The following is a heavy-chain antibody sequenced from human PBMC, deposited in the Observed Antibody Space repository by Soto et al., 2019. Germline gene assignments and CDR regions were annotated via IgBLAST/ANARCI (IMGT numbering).Heavy chain of an antibody. V-gene: IGHV4-31*03. CDR1: GGSISSGGYY. D-gene: IGHD3-10*01. CDR3: ARETIVLLWFGELLSPTDQEFAGAFDI. J-gene: IGHJ3*02. CDR2: IYYSGST. Sequence: QVQLQESGPGLVKPSQTLSLTCTVSGGSISSGGYYWSWIRQHPGKGLGWIGYIYYSGSTYYNPSLKRRVTISVDPSKNQFSLKLSSVTASDTAVYYCARETIVLLWFGELLSPTDQEFAGAFDIWGQGTMVTVSS.